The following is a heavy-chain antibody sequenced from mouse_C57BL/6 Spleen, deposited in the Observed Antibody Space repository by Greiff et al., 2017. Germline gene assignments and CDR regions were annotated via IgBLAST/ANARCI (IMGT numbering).Heavy chain of an antibody. D-gene: IGHD2-5*01. CDR3: DRSRIYYSNYGGFAY. V-gene: IGHV2-2*01. CDR2: IWSGGST. CDR1: GFSLTSYG. Sequence: QVQLQQSGPGLVQPSQSLSITCTVSGFSLTSYGVHWVRQSPGKGLEWLGVIWSGGSTDYNAAFISRLSISKDNSKSQVFFKMNSLQADDTAIYYCDRSRIYYSNYGGFAYWGQGTLVTVSA. J-gene: IGHJ3*01.